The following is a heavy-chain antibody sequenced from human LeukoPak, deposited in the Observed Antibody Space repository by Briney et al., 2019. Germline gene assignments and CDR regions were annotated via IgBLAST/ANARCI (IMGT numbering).Heavy chain of an antibody. D-gene: IGHD2-8*01. V-gene: IGHV4-30-2*01. J-gene: IGHJ4*02. CDR1: GGSISSGGYS. CDR3: ARETNGAVDY. Sequence: SQTLSLTCAVSGGSISSGGYSWRWIRQPPGKGLEWIGYIYHSGSTYYNPSLKSRVTISVDRSKNQFSLKLSSVTAADTAVYYCARETNGAVDYWGQGTLVTVSS. CDR2: IYHSGST.